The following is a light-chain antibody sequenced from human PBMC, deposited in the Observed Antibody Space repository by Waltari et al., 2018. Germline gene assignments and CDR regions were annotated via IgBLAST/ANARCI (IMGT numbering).Light chain of an antibody. J-gene: IGKJ5*01. V-gene: IGKV1-33*01. CDR3: QQYANLPHT. Sequence: DIQMTQSPSSLSASVGDSVNITCQASQDISNYLYWYQQKPGKAPNLLIYDASNLESGVPSRFSGSGSETDFTFTITSLQPEDIATYHCQQYANLPHTFGQGTRLEIK. CDR2: DAS. CDR1: QDISNY.